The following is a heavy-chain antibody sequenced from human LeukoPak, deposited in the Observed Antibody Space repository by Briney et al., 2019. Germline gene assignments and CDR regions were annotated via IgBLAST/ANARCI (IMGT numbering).Heavy chain of an antibody. CDR1: GASVSSGRHY. D-gene: IGHD3-22*01. CDR2: IYTSGTT. J-gene: IGHJ4*02. CDR3: ARLSGYYDSSPEV. V-gene: IGHV4-61*02. Sequence: SETLSLTCTVSGASVSSGRHYWTWIRQPAGKGLEWIGRIYTSGTTKYDPSLESRVAISMDTSKNQFSLKLTSVTAADTAVYDCARLSGYYDSSPEVWGQGTLVALSS.